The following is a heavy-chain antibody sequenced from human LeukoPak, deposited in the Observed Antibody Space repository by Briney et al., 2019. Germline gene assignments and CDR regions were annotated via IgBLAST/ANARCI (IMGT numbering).Heavy chain of an antibody. CDR1: GYTLTELS. D-gene: IGHD6-19*01. CDR3: ARGYSSGRDYYFDY. V-gene: IGHV1-24*01. Sequence: ASVKVSCKVSGYTLTELSMHWVRQAPGKGLEWMGGFDPEDGETIYAQKFQGRVTMTEDTSTDTAYMELSSLRSDDTAIYYCARGYSSGRDYYFDYWGQGTLVTVSS. CDR2: FDPEDGET. J-gene: IGHJ4*02.